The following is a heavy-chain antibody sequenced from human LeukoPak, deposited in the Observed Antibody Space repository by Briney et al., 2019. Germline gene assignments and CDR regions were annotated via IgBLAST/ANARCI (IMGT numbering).Heavy chain of an antibody. J-gene: IGHJ5*02. D-gene: IGHD3-10*01. CDR2: INHSGST. CDR3: ARLRGVMNLRFDP. Sequence: PSETLSLTCAVYGGSFSGYYWSWIRQPPGKGLEWIGEINHSGSTNYNPSLKSRVTISVDTSKNQFSLKLSSVTAADTAVYYCARLRGVMNLRFDPWGQGTLVTVSS. CDR1: GGSFSGYY. V-gene: IGHV4-34*01.